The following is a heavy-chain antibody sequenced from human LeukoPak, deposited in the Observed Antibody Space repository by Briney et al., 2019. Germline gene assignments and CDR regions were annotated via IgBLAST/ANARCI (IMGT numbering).Heavy chain of an antibody. CDR2: IYYSGIT. CDR3: ASRHYYESSGYYSDAFDI. D-gene: IGHD3-22*01. V-gene: IGHV4-31*03. CDR1: GGSISSGGYS. Sequence: PSETLSLTCTVSGGSISSGGYSWSWIRQHPGKGLEWIGYIYYSGITYYNPSLKSRVTISVDTSKNQFSLKLNSVTAADTAVYYCASRHYYESSGYYSDAFDIWGQGTMVTVSS. J-gene: IGHJ3*02.